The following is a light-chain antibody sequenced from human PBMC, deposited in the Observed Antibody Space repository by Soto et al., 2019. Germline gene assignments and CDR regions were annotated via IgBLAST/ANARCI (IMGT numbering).Light chain of an antibody. V-gene: IGLV2-14*01. CDR3: SSYTNINTRACV. J-gene: IGLJ1*01. CDR1: SGDNGSYNR. CDR2: EVT. Sequence: QSVLTQPASVSGSPGQSITISCTGTSGDNGSYNRVSWYQQHPGKAPKLIIYEVTDRPSGVSNRFSGSKSGNTASLTISGLQAEDEAEYYCSSYTNINTRACVFGTGTQLTVL.